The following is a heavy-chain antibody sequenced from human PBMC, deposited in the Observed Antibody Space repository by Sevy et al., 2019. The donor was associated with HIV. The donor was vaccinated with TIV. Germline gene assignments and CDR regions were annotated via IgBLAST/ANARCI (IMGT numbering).Heavy chain of an antibody. CDR3: ARVPTYHYGSATYFDY. CDR1: GYIFTNSG. V-gene: IGHV1-18*01. D-gene: IGHD3-10*01. CDR2: IGVYNGNL. J-gene: IGHJ4*02. Sequence: ASVKVSCKTSGYIFTNSGITWVRQAPGQGLEWMGWIGVYNGNLKYAQKFQGRVTMTTDKWTSTAYMELTSLRSDDTGVYYCARVPTYHYGSATYFDYWGQGTLVTVSS.